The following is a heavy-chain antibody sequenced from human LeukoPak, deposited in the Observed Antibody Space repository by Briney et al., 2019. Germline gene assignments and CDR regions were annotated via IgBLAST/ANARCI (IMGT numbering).Heavy chain of an antibody. J-gene: IGHJ6*03. Sequence: ASVTVSCKASGYTFTFYYMHWVRQAPGQGLEWMGWINPHSGATHYAEKFQGRVTMTRDTSMSTAYLELSWLRSDDTAMFYCARDRAEHLLLSLGTPDYYMDVWGKGTTVTVSS. CDR3: ARDRAEHLLLSLGTPDYYMDV. D-gene: IGHD3-10*01. CDR1: GYTFTFYY. V-gene: IGHV1-2*02. CDR2: INPHSGAT.